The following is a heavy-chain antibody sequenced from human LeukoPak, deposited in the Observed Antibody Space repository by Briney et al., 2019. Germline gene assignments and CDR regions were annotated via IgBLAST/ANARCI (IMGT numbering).Heavy chain of an antibody. CDR3: ARGGRVRAHKFDY. J-gene: IGHJ4*02. CDR1: GGSISSYY. CDR2: IYYSGST. Sequence: SETLSLTCTVSGGSISSYYWSWIRQPPGKGLEWIGYIYYSGSTNYNPSLKSRVTISVDTSKNQFSLKLSSVTAADTAVYYCARGGRVRAHKFDYWGQGTLVTVSS. D-gene: IGHD3-10*01. V-gene: IGHV4-59*12.